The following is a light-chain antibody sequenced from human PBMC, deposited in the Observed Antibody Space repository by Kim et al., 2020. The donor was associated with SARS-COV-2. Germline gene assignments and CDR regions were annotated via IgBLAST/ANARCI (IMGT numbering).Light chain of an antibody. CDR3: SSSTTSGVE. V-gene: IGLV2-14*03. J-gene: IGLJ2*01. CDR2: DVS. CDR1: SNDIDNNNY. Sequence: PRQSITISCSGTSNDIDNNNYVSWHQQDPGKVHKLMINDVSNRPSGVSYRFSGSKSGNTASLSISELQAEDEADYYGSSSTTSGVEFGGGTKVTVL.